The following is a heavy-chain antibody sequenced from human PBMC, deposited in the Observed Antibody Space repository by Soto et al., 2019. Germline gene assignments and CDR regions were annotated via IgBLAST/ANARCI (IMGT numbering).Heavy chain of an antibody. J-gene: IGHJ4*02. CDR3: ARGRVVVLSTAALGY. V-gene: IGHV1-3*01. Sequence: GASVKVSCKASGYTFTSYAMNWVRQAPGQRLEWMGWINAGNGNTKYSQKFQGRVTISRDASASTAYMELSSLNSEDTAVYFCARGRVVVLSTAALGYWGQGTLVTV. CDR1: GYTFTSYA. CDR2: INAGNGNT. D-gene: IGHD3-22*01.